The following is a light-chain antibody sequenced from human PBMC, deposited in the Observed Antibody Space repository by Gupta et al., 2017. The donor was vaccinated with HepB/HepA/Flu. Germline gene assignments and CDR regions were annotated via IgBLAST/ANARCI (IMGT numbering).Light chain of an antibody. CDR1: QSVGTY. J-gene: IGKJ3*01. CDR3: QQRSDWPLFT. V-gene: IGKV3-11*01. CDR2: DAS. Sequence: EIVLTQSPATLSLSPGERATLSCRANQSVGTYLAWYQHKPGQAPRLLIYDASNRATGIPARFSGSGSGTDFTLTISSLEPEDFAVYYCQQRSDWPLFTFGPGTRVDIK.